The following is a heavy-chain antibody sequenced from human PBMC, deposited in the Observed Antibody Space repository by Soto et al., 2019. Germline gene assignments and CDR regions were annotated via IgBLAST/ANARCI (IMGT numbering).Heavy chain of an antibody. D-gene: IGHD2-2*01. Sequence: LTCTVSGFTFSDFYMSWSRQAPGEGLEWVSYITSGGSSIFNADSVKGRFTTSRDNAKNSLYLQMNSLRAEDTAVYYCARGPSAFDVWGQGTMVTVSS. V-gene: IGHV3-11*01. J-gene: IGHJ3*01. CDR2: ITSGGSSI. CDR3: ARGPSAFDV. CDR1: GFTFSDFY.